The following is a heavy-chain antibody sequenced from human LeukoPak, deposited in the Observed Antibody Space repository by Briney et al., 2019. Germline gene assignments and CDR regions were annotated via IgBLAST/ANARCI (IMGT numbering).Heavy chain of an antibody. CDR3: ARDSRLIVGATLFDY. J-gene: IGHJ4*02. V-gene: IGHV4-34*01. CDR2: INHSGST. D-gene: IGHD1-26*01. Sequence: SETLPLTCAVYGESFSGYYWSWIRQPPGKGLEWIGEINHSGSTNYNPSLKSRVTISVDTSKNQFSLQLNSVTPEDTAVYYCARDSRLIVGATLFDYWGQGTLVTVSS. CDR1: GESFSGYY.